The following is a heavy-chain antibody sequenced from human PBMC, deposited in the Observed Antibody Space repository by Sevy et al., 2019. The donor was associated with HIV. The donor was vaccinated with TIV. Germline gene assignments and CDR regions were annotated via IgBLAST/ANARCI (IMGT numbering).Heavy chain of an antibody. CDR2: IIPIFGTT. D-gene: IGHD6-19*01. CDR3: ALAAQVTMTVAVGFFEY. Sequence: ASVKVSCKASGGTFSRYPFMWVRQAPGQGLEWMGGIIPIFGTTNYAQKFQGRVTISADESTNTAYMELSALTSEDTAVYYCALAAQVTMTVAVGFFEYWGQGTLVTVSS. J-gene: IGHJ4*02. CDR1: GGTFSRYP. V-gene: IGHV1-69*13.